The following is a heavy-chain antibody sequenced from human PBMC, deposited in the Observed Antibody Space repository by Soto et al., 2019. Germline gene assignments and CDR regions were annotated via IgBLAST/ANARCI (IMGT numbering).Heavy chain of an antibody. V-gene: IGHV1-69*12. Sequence: QVQLVQSGAEVKKPGSSVKVSCKSSGGTFSNYGFSWVRQAPGQGLECMGVIVPIFGAEHPQKYQGRVTITADETRNTVFMELRGLRSEDTAVYYCARGGSDYDGSGFYQVHVWGQGTTVTVSS. J-gene: IGHJ6*02. CDR3: ARGGSDYDGSGFYQVHV. D-gene: IGHD3-22*01. CDR2: IVPIFGA. CDR1: GGTFSNYG.